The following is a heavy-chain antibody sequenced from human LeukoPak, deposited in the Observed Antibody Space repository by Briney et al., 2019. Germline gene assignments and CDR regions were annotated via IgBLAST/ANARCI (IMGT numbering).Heavy chain of an antibody. V-gene: IGHV1-2*02. CDR3: ARDRDYSNTERGFDY. CDR2: INPNSGET. D-gene: IGHD4-11*01. CDR1: GYTFTDYY. Sequence: ASVTASYKTSGYTFTDYYIHWVRPAPGQGLEWMGWINPNSGETNSAQKFQGRVTMTGDTSISTAFMELRRVTSDDTAVYYCARDRDYSNTERGFDYWGQGTLVTVSS. J-gene: IGHJ4*02.